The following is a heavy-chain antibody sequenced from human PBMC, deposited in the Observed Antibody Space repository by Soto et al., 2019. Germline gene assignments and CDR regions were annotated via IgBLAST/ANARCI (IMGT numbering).Heavy chain of an antibody. J-gene: IGHJ4*02. D-gene: IGHD3-3*01. V-gene: IGHV4-30-4*08. CDR3: DRQAADFVSGHYFFDC. CDR1: GGSISSGDYY. Sequence: QVQLQESGPGLVKPSQTLSLTCTVSGGSISSGDYYWSWIRQPPGKGLEWIGYIYYSGVTYYSPCLKSRLTLSLDASRTQFSLNLASVNAADTAVYYCDRQAADFVSGHYFFDCLSQGTLVPVST. CDR2: IYYSGVT.